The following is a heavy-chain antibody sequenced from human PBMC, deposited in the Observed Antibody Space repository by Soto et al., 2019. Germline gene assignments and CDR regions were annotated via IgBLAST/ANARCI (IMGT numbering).Heavy chain of an antibody. D-gene: IGHD2-8*01. CDR2: IYYSGST. V-gene: IGHV4-31*03. Sequence: QVQLQESGPGLVKPSQTLSLTCTVSGGSISSGGYYWSWIRQHPGKGLEWIGYIYYSGSTYYNPSLKGRVTISVDTSKTPFSVKLSSVTAADTAVYYCARGPLYCTNGVCYTRFDYWGQGTLVTVSS. CDR1: GGSISSGGYY. CDR3: ARGPLYCTNGVCYTRFDY. J-gene: IGHJ4*02.